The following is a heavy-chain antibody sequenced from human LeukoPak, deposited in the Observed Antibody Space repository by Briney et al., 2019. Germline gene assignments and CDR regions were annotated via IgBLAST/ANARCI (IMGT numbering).Heavy chain of an antibody. V-gene: IGHV3-20*04. CDR2: INWNGGST. J-gene: IGHJ4*02. D-gene: IGHD6-13*01. Sequence: PGGSLRLSSAASGFTFDDYGMSWVRQAPGKGLEWVSGINWNGGSTGYADSVKGRFTISRGNAKNSLYLQMNSLRADDTALYYCARNKYSSSWYGTFDYWGQGTLVTVSS. CDR1: GFTFDDYG. CDR3: ARNKYSSSWYGTFDY.